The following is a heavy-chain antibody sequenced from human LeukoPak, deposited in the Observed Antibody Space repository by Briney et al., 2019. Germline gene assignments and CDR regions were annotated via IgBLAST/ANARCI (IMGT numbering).Heavy chain of an antibody. CDR2: IYYSGST. D-gene: IGHD2-21*01. J-gene: IGHJ6*04. V-gene: IGHV4-39*07. CDR1: GGSISSSSYY. Sequence: SETLSLTCTVSGGSISSSSYYWGWIRQPPGKGLEWIGSIYYSGSTYYNPSLKSRVTISVDTSKNQFSLKLSSATAADTAVYYCARYSVWGKGTTVTVSS. CDR3: ARYSV.